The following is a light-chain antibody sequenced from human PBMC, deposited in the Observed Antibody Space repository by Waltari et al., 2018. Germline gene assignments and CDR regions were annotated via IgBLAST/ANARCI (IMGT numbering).Light chain of an antibody. Sequence: QPVLTQPPSASGTPGQRVTISCSGSFSSIGSNAVNWYQQLPGTAPKLLIYTNSQRPSVVPDRFSGSKSGTSASLVISGLQSEDEADYYCAAWDDSLNGWVFGGGTKLTVL. V-gene: IGLV1-44*01. CDR1: FSSIGSNA. J-gene: IGLJ3*02. CDR3: AAWDDSLNGWV. CDR2: TNS.